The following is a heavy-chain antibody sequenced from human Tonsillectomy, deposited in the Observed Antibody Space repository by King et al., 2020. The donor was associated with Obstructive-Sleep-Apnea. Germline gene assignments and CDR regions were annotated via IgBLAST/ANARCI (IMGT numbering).Heavy chain of an antibody. CDR3: AKEEAFDI. V-gene: IGHV3-30*02. Sequence: VQLVESGGGVDQPGRSLRLSCAASGFTFSSYGMHWVRQAPGKGLEWVAFIRYDGSNKYYADSVKGRFTISRDNSKNTLYLQMNSLRAEDTAVYYCAKEEAFDIWGQGTMVTVSS. CDR2: IRYDGSNK. CDR1: GFTFSSYG. J-gene: IGHJ3*02.